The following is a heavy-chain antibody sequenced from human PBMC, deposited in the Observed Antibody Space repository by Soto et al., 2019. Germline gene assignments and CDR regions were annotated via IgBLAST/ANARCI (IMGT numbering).Heavy chain of an antibody. D-gene: IGHD6-25*01. Sequence: GGSLRLSCAASGFTFNTNAMSWVRQAPGKGLEWVSSISGTGTRTYYADSVKGRFTIARDNSKNTVSLQMNNLRAEDTGLYYCTKDTGYLSMDAWGQGTTVTVSS. J-gene: IGHJ6*02. CDR2: ISGTGTRT. V-gene: IGHV3-23*01. CDR1: GFTFNTNA. CDR3: TKDTGYLSMDA.